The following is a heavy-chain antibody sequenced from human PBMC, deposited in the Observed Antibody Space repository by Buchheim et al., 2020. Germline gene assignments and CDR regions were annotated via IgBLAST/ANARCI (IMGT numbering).Heavy chain of an antibody. D-gene: IGHD4-11*01. CDR1: GFTFSIYE. V-gene: IGHV3-48*03. CDR3: AKAEYSNYYSRYYYYYYYMDV. CDR2: ISSSGSSI. Sequence: EVQLVESGGGLVQPGGSLRLSCAASGFTFSIYEMNWVRQAPGKGLEWVSYISSSGSSIFYADSVKGRFTISRDNAKNTLYLQMNSLRAEDTAVYYCAKAEYSNYYSRYYYYYYYMDVWGKGTT. J-gene: IGHJ6*03.